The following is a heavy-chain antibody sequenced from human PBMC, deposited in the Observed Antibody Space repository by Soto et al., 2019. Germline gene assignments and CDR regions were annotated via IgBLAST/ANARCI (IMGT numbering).Heavy chain of an antibody. CDR1: GGSISSGDYY. CDR2: IYYSGST. Sequence: TLSLTCTVCGGSISSGDYYCSWIRQVPGKGLVWLGYIYYSGSTYYNPSLKSRVSMSVNTSKNQFSLRLSSVTAADTALYYCSREGRRARAGRCDYWGQRTLVTGSS. CDR3: SREGRRARAGRCDY. V-gene: IGHV4-31*03. J-gene: IGHJ4*02. D-gene: IGHD6-13*01.